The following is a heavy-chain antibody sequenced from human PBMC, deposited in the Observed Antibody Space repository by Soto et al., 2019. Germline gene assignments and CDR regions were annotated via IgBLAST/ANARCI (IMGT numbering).Heavy chain of an antibody. CDR1: GFNFNNYA. CDR3: ARVKYLRARITIFGVVSNWLDP. D-gene: IGHD3-3*01. V-gene: IGHV4-59*01. J-gene: IGHJ5*02. CDR2: IYYSGST. Sequence: GSLRLSCAASGFNFNNYAMSWVRQAPGKGLEWIGYIYYSGSTNYNPSLKSRVTISVDTSKNQFSLKLSSVTAADTAVYYCARVKYLRARITIFGVVSNWLDPWGQGTLVTVSS.